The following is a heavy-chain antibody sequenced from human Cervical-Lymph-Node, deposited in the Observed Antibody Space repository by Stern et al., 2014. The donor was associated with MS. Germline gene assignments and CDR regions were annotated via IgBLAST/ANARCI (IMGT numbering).Heavy chain of an antibody. V-gene: IGHV3-30*09. CDR2: ESHDVSNK. Sequence: VQLVESGGGVVPPGRSLRLSCAVSGSTFSNSAMHWVRQAPGKGLEWVAVESHDVSNKQDGNSEKGRLAITRNNSRNTLTLEIYSLRADDTAVYYCVRTESFYYYDGMDVWGHGTTVIVSS. J-gene: IGHJ6*02. CDR1: GSTFSNSA. CDR3: VRTESFYYYDGMDV.